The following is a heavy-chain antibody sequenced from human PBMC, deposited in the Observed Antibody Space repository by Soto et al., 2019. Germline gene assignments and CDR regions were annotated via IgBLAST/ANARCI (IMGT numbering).Heavy chain of an antibody. J-gene: IGHJ5*02. CDR3: AKSGSSGWYGWFDP. D-gene: IGHD6-19*01. CDR1: GFSLRTSGVG. CDR2: IYWNDDK. Sequence: GPTLVSPTHTLTLTCIFSGFSLRTSGVGVGWIRQPPGKALELLGFIYWNDDKRYSPSLKSRLTITKDTSKNQVVLTMTNMDPVDTDTYYCAKSGSSGWYGWFDPWGQGTLVTVYS. V-gene: IGHV2-5*01.